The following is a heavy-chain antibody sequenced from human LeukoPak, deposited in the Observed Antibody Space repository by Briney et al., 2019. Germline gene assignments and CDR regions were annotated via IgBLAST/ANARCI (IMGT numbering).Heavy chain of an antibody. J-gene: IGHJ4*02. CDR3: ARTYYYGSGSNDY. D-gene: IGHD3-10*01. CDR1: GFPFSTYD. Sequence: GGSLRLSCAGSGFPFSTYDMTWVRQAPGEGLEWVSFISPTGDIVYYADSVKGRFTISRDNAKNSLYLQMNSLRAEDTAVYYCARTYYYGSGSNDYWGQGTLVTVSS. V-gene: IGHV3-48*03. CDR2: ISPTGDIV.